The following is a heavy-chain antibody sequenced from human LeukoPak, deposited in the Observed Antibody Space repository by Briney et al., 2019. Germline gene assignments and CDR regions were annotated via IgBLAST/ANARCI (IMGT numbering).Heavy chain of an antibody. D-gene: IGHD3-22*01. CDR3: AREAPDASSGSYQYYFGS. Sequence: PGGSLRLSCAASGFTFSTYALSWVRQAPGKGLEWVSVSYTDGNTYYADSVKGRFTISRDNSRNTVYLKMHTLRVEDTAVYYCAREAPDASSGSYQYYFGSWGQGTLVTVSS. CDR1: GFTFSTYA. CDR2: SYTDGNT. J-gene: IGHJ4*02. V-gene: IGHV3-66*01.